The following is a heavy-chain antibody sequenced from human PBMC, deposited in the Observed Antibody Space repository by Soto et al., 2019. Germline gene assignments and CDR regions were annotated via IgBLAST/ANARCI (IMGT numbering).Heavy chain of an antibody. Sequence: QVQLQESGPGLVKPSETLSLTCTVSGGSVTSGSYYWSWIRQPPGKGLEWIGYIYYSGSTNYSPSLKSRVTISVDTSKNQISLKLSSVTAADTAVYYCARDQGIAVAVFDYWGQGTLVTVSS. CDR1: GGSVTSGSYY. D-gene: IGHD6-19*01. CDR3: ARDQGIAVAVFDY. J-gene: IGHJ4*02. CDR2: IYYSGST. V-gene: IGHV4-61*01.